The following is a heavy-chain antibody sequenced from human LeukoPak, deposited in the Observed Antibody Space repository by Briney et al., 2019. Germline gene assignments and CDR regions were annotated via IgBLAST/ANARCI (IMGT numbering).Heavy chain of an antibody. J-gene: IGHJ4*02. CDR1: GFTFSNYW. D-gene: IGHD3-22*01. Sequence: QAGGSLRLSCVASGFTFSNYWMQWVRQAPGQGPVWVSRIRNDGSTADYAGPVQGRFTVSRDNAKNTLYLQMNSLRVEDTALYYCVRDFCYDRNGYLGFDYWGQGTLVTVSS. CDR2: IRNDGSTA. CDR3: VRDFCYDRNGYLGFDY. V-gene: IGHV3-74*01.